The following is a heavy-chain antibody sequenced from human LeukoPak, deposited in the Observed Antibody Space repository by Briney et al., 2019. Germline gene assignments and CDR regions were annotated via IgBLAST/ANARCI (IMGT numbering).Heavy chain of an antibody. CDR3: ARAPPGSSSWYSYY. CDR2: ISAYNGKT. V-gene: IGHV1-18*01. CDR1: GYTFTSYG. Sequence: SVKVSCKASGYTFTSYGISWVRQAPGQGLEWMGWISAYNGKTNYAQKLQGRVTMTTDTSTSTAYMELRSLRSDDTAVYYCARAPPGSSSWYSYYWGQGTLVTVSS. D-gene: IGHD6-13*01. J-gene: IGHJ4*02.